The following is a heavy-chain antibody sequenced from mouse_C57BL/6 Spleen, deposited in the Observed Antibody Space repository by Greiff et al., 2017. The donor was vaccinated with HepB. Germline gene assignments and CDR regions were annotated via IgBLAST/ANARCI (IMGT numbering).Heavy chain of an antibody. J-gene: IGHJ1*03. CDR2: IYPGDGDT. CDR1: GYAFSSSW. CDR3: ARDYGL. Sequence: QVQLQQSGPELVKPGASVKISCKASGYAFSSSWMNWVKQRPGTGLEWIGRIYPGDGDTNYNGKLKGKATLTADKSSSTAYMQLSSLTSEDSAVYFCARDYGLWGTGTTVTVSS. V-gene: IGHV1-82*01. D-gene: IGHD1-2*01.